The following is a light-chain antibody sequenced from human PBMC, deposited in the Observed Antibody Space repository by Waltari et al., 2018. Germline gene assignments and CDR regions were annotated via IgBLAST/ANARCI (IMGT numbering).Light chain of an antibody. CDR1: SGSIATNY. CDR3: QSYDNRNHWV. V-gene: IGLV6-57*01. CDR2: ADN. Sequence: NFMLTQPLSVSESPGKTVTISCTRSSGSIATNYVQWYQQRPGSSPTAVIYADNQSPSGVPDRFSGSIDSSSNAASLTISGLKTEDEADYYCQSYDNRNHWVFGGGTKLTVL. J-gene: IGLJ3*02.